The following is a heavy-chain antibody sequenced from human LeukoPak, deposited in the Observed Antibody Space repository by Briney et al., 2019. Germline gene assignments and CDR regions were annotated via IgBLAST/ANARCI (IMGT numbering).Heavy chain of an antibody. D-gene: IGHD3-22*01. CDR1: GFTFSSYA. J-gene: IGHJ4*02. Sequence: GGSLRLSCSASGFTFSSYAMSWVRQAPGKGLEWVSTVSGSGGSAYFADSVKGRFTISRDNSNNTLYLQMNSLRDEETAVYYCARGRYYDKSGYFDFWGQGTLVTISS. CDR3: ARGRYYDKSGYFDF. V-gene: IGHV3-23*01. CDR2: VSGSGGSA.